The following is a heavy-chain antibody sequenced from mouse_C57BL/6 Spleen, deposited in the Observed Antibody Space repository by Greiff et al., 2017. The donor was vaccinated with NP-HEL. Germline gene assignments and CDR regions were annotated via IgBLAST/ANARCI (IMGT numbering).Heavy chain of an antibody. J-gene: IGHJ2*01. V-gene: IGHV1-39*01. CDR1: GYSFTDYN. D-gene: IGHD5-5*01. CDR3: ARYSLPLYYFDY. CDR2: INPNYGTT. Sequence: EVKVVESGPELVKPGASVKISCKASGYSFTDYNMNWVKQSNGKSLEWIGVINPNYGTTSYNQKFKGKATLTVDQSSSTAYMQLNSLTSEDSAVYYCARYSLPLYYFDYWGQGTTLTVSS.